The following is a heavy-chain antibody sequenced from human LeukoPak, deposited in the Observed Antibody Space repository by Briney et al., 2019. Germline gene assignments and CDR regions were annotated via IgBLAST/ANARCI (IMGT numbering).Heavy chain of an antibody. CDR3: ARRHRDMETTLLNGGFDY. V-gene: IGHV5-51*01. CDR1: GYSFTIYW. D-gene: IGHD1-1*01. J-gene: IGHJ4*02. Sequence: GESLKISCKASGYSFTIYWIGWVRQMPGKGLEWMGIIYPGDSDTRYSPSFQGQVTISADKSITTAYLQWSSLKASDTAMYYCARRHRDMETTLLNGGFDYWGQGTLVTVSS. CDR2: IYPGDSDT.